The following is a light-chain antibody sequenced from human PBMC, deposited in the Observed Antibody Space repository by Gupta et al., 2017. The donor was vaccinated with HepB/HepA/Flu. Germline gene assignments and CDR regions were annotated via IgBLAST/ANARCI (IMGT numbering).Light chain of an antibody. Sequence: QSVLTQPPSASGPPGQRVTISCSGSSSNIGRNIVNWYQQLPGTAPKLLIDSNNQRPSGVPDRFSGSKSGTSASLAITGLQSEDEADYYCAAWDDSLNGFYVFGTGTKVTVL. J-gene: IGLJ1*01. CDR3: AAWDDSLNGFYV. CDR1: SSNIGRNI. CDR2: SNN. V-gene: IGLV1-44*01.